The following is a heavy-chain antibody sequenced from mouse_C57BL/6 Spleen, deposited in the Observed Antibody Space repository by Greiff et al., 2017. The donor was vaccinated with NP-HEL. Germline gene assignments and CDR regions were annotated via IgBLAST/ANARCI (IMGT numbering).Heavy chain of an antibody. CDR2: IRSKSNNYAT. Sequence: EVKLMESGGGLVQPKGSLKLSCAASGFSFNTYAMNWVRQAPGKGLEWVARIRSKSNNYATYYADSVKDRFTISRDDSESMLYLQMNNLKTEDTAMYYCVMFLLEGYAMDYWGQGTSVTVSS. V-gene: IGHV10-1*01. CDR1: GFSFNTYA. J-gene: IGHJ4*01. CDR3: VMFLLEGYAMDY.